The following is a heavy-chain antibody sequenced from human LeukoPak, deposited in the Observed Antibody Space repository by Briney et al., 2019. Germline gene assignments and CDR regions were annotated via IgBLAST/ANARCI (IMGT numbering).Heavy chain of an antibody. CDR2: IKKDGSEE. Sequence: PGGSLRLSCETSGFRFSDHWMSWVRQAPGKGLEWVANIKKDGSEEYYVESVKGRFTISRDNAKNSLYLQMNSLRAEDTAVYYCARERTYSGSLGMDVWGKGTTVTVSS. V-gene: IGHV3-7*01. D-gene: IGHD1-26*01. J-gene: IGHJ6*04. CDR3: ARERTYSGSLGMDV. CDR1: GFRFSDHW.